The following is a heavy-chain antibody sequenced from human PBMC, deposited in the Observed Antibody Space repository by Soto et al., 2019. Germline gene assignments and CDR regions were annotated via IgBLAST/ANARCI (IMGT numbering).Heavy chain of an antibody. Sequence: ASVKVSCKASGGTFSSYAISWVRQAPGQGLEWMGGIIPIFGTASYAQKFQGRVTITADESTSTAYMELSSLRSEDTDVYYCARVPASEDYFDYWGQGTLVTVSS. CDR3: ARVPASEDYFDY. D-gene: IGHD6-25*01. CDR1: GGTFSSYA. CDR2: IIPIFGTA. J-gene: IGHJ4*02. V-gene: IGHV1-69*13.